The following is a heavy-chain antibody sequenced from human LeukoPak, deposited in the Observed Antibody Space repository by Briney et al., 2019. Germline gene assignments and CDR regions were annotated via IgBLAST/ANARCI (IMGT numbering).Heavy chain of an antibody. D-gene: IGHD2/OR15-2a*01. CDR3: AKDTTGSHLGAFDI. CDR2: ISGGGDST. CDR1: GFSFSTYA. J-gene: IGHJ3*02. Sequence: PGGSLRLSCAASGFSFSTYALSWVRQAPGKGLEWVSAISGGGDSTFYADSVKGRFTISRDNSKNTLYLQMNNLRAEDTAVYYCAKDTTGSHLGAFDIWAKGQWSPSLQ. V-gene: IGHV3-23*01.